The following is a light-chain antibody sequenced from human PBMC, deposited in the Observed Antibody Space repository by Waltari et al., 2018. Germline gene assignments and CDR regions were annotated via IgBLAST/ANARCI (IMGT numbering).Light chain of an antibody. Sequence: DIQMTQSPSSLSSSLGDRVTITCRASQNIGHYLNWFQQRPGHAPKLLILATSDLQSGVPPRFSGSGSWTDFTLTISSLQPEDSATYYCQQSYSAFRTFGVGTKVQIK. CDR2: ATS. CDR3: QQSYSAFRT. CDR1: QNIGHY. J-gene: IGKJ4*01. V-gene: IGKV1-39*01.